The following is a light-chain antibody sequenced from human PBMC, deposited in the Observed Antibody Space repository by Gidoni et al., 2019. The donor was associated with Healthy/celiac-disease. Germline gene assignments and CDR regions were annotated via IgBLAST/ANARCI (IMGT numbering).Light chain of an antibody. CDR2: DAC. Sequence: DIQMTQSPSTLSASVGDRVTITCRASQSISSCLHWYQQKPGKATKLLIYDACSLESGAPSRFSGSGAGTEFTLTSSSLQPDDFATYYRQQYNSYAWTFGQGTKVEIK. CDR1: QSISSC. J-gene: IGKJ1*01. V-gene: IGKV1-5*01. CDR3: QQYNSYAWT.